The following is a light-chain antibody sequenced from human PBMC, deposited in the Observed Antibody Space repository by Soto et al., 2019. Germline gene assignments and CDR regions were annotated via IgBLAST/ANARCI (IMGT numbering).Light chain of an antibody. CDR3: CSYAGTSTFV. CDR2: QVT. V-gene: IGLV2-23*02. Sequence: QSALTQPASVSGSPGQSITTSCTGTSNDIGHYDLVSWFQHHPGKAPQVIIYQVTKRPSGVSDRFSGSRSGNTASLTISGLQTEDEADYYCCSYAGTSTFVFGIGTKLTVL. J-gene: IGLJ1*01. CDR1: SNDIGHYDL.